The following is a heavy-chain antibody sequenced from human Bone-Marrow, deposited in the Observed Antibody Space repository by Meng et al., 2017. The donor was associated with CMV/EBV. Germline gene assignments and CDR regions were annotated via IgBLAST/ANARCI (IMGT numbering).Heavy chain of an antibody. Sequence: ASVKVSCKASGYTFTGYYMHWVRQAPGQGLEWMGWINPNSGGTNYAQKFQGRVTMTRDTSISTAYMELSRPRSDDTAVYYCARANPYYYDSSAPEGGAIDIWGQGTMVTVSS. V-gene: IGHV1-2*02. CDR3: ARANPYYYDSSAPEGGAIDI. D-gene: IGHD3-22*01. CDR2: INPNSGGT. J-gene: IGHJ3*02. CDR1: GYTFTGYY.